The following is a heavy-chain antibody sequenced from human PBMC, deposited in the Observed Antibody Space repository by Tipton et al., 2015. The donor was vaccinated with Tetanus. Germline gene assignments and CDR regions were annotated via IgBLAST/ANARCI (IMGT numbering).Heavy chain of an antibody. J-gene: IGHJ4*02. V-gene: IGHV3-13*01. Sequence: SLRLSCTASGFTFRVHDMHWVRRVTGKGLEWVSSIGSAGDTYYSGSVKGRFTISREVGKNSLYLQMSDLRAGDTAVYYCARVHTPGLLGRYPLDYWGQGTLVTVSS. CDR3: ARVHTPGLLGRYPLDY. CDR1: GFTFRVHD. CDR2: IGSAGDT. D-gene: IGHD3-9*01.